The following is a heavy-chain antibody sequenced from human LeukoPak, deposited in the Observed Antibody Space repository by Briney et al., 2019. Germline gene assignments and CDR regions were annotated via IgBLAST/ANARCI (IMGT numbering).Heavy chain of an antibody. CDR2: IYYSGST. J-gene: IGHJ4*02. CDR1: GGSISSYY. Sequence: SETLSLTCTVSGGSISSYYWSWIRQPAGKGLEWIGYIYYSGSTDYNPSLKSRVTISVDTSKNQFSLKLSSVTAADTAVYYCARHPSYYDRIDYWGQGTLVTVSS. CDR3: ARHPSYYDRIDY. V-gene: IGHV4-59*08. D-gene: IGHD3-22*01.